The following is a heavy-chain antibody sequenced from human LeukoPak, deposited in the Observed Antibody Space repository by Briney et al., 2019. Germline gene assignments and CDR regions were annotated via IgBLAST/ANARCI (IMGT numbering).Heavy chain of an antibody. D-gene: IGHD2-15*01. Sequence: GTSVKVSCKASGFTFTSSAVQWVRQARGQRLEWIGWIVVGSGNTNYAQKFQERVTITRDMSTSTAYMELSSLRSEDTAVYYCARVIHSLDTRGRYYYYGMDVWGQGTRSPSP. CDR2: IVVGSGNT. J-gene: IGHJ6*02. CDR1: GFTFTSSA. V-gene: IGHV1-58*01. CDR3: ARVIHSLDTRGRYYYYGMDV.